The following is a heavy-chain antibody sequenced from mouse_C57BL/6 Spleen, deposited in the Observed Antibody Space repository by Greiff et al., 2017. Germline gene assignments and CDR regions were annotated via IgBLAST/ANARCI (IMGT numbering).Heavy chain of an antibody. CDR1: GFSLTSYG. Sequence: QVQLKESGPGLVQPSQSLSITCTVSGFSLTSYGVHWVRQSPGKGLEWLGVIWSGGSTDYNAAFISRLSISKDNSKSQVFFKMNSLQADDTAIYYCARNWDDYDGDYFDYWGQGTTLTVSS. CDR3: ARNWDDYDGDYFDY. CDR2: IWSGGST. J-gene: IGHJ2*01. D-gene: IGHD2-4*01. V-gene: IGHV2-2*01.